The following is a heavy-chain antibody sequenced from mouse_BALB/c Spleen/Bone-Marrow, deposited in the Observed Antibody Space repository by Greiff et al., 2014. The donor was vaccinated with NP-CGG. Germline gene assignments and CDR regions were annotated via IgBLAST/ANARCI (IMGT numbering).Heavy chain of an antibody. J-gene: IGHJ3*01. CDR3: AVYYGSRWFAY. CDR2: ISYSGST. Sequence: VKLMESGPSLVKPSPTLSLTCSVTGDSFTSGYWHWVRKFPGNKLEYMGYISYSGSTYNNASRKNRISITRDTSKNQYYLQLNSVTTEDTATNYCAVYYGSRWFAYWGQGTLLAVSA. D-gene: IGHD1-1*01. V-gene: IGHV3-8*02. CDR1: GDSFTSGY.